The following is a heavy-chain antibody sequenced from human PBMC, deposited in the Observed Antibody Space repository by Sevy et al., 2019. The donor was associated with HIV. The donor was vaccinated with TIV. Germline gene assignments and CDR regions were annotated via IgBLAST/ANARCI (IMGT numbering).Heavy chain of an antibody. V-gene: IGHV3-23*01. CDR2: LNGSGGRT. Sequence: GGSLRLSCAASGFTFSSFAMSWVRQTPGKGLEWVSGLNGSGGRTYYPDSVKGRFTISRDNSKNTLYLQMNSLRAEDTAVYYCAKDTDSGSYSHDAFDIWGQGTMVTVSS. CDR3: AKDTDSGSYSHDAFDI. CDR1: GFTFSSFA. J-gene: IGHJ3*02. D-gene: IGHD1-26*01.